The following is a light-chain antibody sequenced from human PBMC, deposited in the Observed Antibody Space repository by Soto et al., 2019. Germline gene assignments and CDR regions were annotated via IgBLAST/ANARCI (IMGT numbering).Light chain of an antibody. V-gene: IGKV3D-15*01. CDR2: GTS. CDR1: QSVSNN. CDR3: QQYRNWPLT. Sequence: EMMMTQSPATLSVSPGERATLSCRASQSVSNNLAWYQQKPGQAPRLLIYGTSTRATGTPARFSGSGSGTEFTLTISSLQSEDAAVYYCQQYRNWPLTFGGGTKVEIK. J-gene: IGKJ4*01.